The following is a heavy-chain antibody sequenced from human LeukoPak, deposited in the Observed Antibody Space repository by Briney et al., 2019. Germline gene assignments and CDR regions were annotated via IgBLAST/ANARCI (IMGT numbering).Heavy chain of an antibody. CDR3: ANPRNIVVVPAAITFDWFDP. J-gene: IGHJ5*02. Sequence: GGSLRLSCAASGFTFSIYAMSWVRQAPGKGLEWVSAISGSGGSTYYADSVKGRFTISRDNSKNTLYLQMNSLRAEDTAVYYCANPRNIVVVPAAITFDWFDPWGQGTLVTVSS. V-gene: IGHV3-23*01. CDR2: ISGSGGST. CDR1: GFTFSIYA. D-gene: IGHD2-2*02.